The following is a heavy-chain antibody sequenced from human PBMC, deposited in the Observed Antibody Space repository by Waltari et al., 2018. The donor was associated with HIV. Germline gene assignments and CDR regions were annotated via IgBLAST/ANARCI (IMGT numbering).Heavy chain of an antibody. J-gene: IGHJ4*02. CDR2: IIPILGIA. V-gene: IGHV1-69*08. D-gene: IGHD2-15*01. Sequence: QVQLVQSGAEVKKPGSSVKVSCKASGGTFSSYTLSWVRQAPGQGLEWMGRIIPILGIANYAQKFQGRVTITADKSTSTAYMELSSLRSEDTAVYYCAREGYCSGGSCYSLDYWGQGTLVTVSS. CDR3: AREGYCSGGSCYSLDY. CDR1: GGTFSSYT.